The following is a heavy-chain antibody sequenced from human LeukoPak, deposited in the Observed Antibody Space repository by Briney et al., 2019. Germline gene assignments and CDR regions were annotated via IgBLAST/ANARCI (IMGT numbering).Heavy chain of an antibody. CDR2: INHSGST. CDR3: ARGGARIGYCTIRVCYAYWFDP. Sequence: SETLSLTCAVYGGSFSGYYWSWIRQPPGKGLEWIGEINHSGSTNYNPSLKSRVTISVDTSKNQFSLKLSSVTAADTAVYYCARGGARIGYCTIRVCYAYWFDPWGQGTLVTVSS. D-gene: IGHD2-8*01. CDR1: GGSFSGYY. J-gene: IGHJ5*02. V-gene: IGHV4-34*01.